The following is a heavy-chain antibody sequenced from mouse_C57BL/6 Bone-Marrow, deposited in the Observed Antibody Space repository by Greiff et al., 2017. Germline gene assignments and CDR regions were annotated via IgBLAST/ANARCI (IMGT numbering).Heavy chain of an antibody. D-gene: IGHD1-1*01. CDR2: INPGSGGT. V-gene: IGHV1-54*01. CDR1: GYAFTNYL. CDR3: ARYYYGGYFDY. J-gene: IGHJ2*01. Sequence: VQLQQSGAELVRPGTSVKVSCKASGYAFTNYLIEWVKQRPGQGLEWIGVINPGSGGTNYNEKFKGKATLTADKSSSTAYMQLSSLTSEDSAVYFCARYYYGGYFDYWGQGTTLPVSS.